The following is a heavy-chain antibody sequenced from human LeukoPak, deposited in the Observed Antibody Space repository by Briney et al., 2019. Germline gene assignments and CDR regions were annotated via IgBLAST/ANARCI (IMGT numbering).Heavy chain of an antibody. D-gene: IGHD2-8*01. CDR1: GFTFSSYS. Sequence: GGSLRLSCAASGFTFSSYSMNWVRQAPGKGLEWVSSISSSSSYIYYADSVKGRFTISRDNAKNSLYLQTNSLRAEDTAVYYCARDIVYGGLADYWGQGTLVTVSS. V-gene: IGHV3-21*01. CDR2: ISSSSSYI. CDR3: ARDIVYGGLADY. J-gene: IGHJ4*02.